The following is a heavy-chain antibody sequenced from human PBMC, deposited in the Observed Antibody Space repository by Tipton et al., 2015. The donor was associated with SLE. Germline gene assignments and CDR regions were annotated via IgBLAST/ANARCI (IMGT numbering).Heavy chain of an antibody. D-gene: IGHD2-8*01. Sequence: LRLSCTVSGGSISSPTYYWGWVRQPPGKGLEWIGSIYYTGSAYYNPSLKRRVIISVDTSKNQFSLKLNSVTAADTAVYYCAKEKYGVFDIWGQGTMVIVSS. CDR1: GGSISSPTYY. V-gene: IGHV4-39*07. CDR2: IYYTGSA. CDR3: AKEKYGVFDI. J-gene: IGHJ3*02.